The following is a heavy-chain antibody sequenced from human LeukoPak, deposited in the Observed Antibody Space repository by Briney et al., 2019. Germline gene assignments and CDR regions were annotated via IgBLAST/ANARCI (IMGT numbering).Heavy chain of an antibody. CDR3: VRGSGWFFGL. CDR2: IKEDGRDI. D-gene: IGHD6-19*01. Sequence: PGGSLRVSCAASQFSISYDWMHWVRQAPGKGLKWVASIKEDGRDIHYLDSVKGRFSISRDNAKNSLYLEMNTLRAEDTAVYYCVRGSGWFFGLWGQGSLVTVSS. V-gene: IGHV3-7*01. J-gene: IGHJ4*02. CDR1: QFSISYDW.